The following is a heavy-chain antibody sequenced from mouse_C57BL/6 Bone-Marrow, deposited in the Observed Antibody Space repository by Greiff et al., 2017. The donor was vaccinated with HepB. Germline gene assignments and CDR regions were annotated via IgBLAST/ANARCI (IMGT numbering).Heavy chain of an antibody. CDR2: IDPSDSYT. CDR1: GYTFTSYW. Sequence: VQLQQPGAELVMPGASVKLSCKASGYTFTSYWMHWVKQRPGQGLEWIGEIDPSDSYTNYNQKFKGKSTLTVDKSSSTAYMQLSSLTSEDSAVYYCARSGVYVDYWGQGTTLTVSS. V-gene: IGHV1-69*01. D-gene: IGHD3-1*01. CDR3: ARSGVYVDY. J-gene: IGHJ2*01.